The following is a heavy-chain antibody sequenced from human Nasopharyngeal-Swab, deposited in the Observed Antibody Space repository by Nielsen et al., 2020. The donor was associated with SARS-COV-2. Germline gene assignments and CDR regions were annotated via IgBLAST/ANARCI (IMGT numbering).Heavy chain of an antibody. CDR3: ATYSSTRKYYMEV. J-gene: IGHJ6*03. CDR1: GGSFSSSY. V-gene: IGHV4-34*01. D-gene: IGHD6-13*01. Sequence: LSCAVYGGSFSSSYWTWIRQPPGKGLEWIGDINQSGGTNYNPSLKSRVTISTDTSKNQFSLNLDSLSAADTATYYCATYSSTRKYYMEVWGTGTTVTVSS. CDR2: INQSGGT.